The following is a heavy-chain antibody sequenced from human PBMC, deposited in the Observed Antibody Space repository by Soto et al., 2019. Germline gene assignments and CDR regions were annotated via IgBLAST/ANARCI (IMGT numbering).Heavy chain of an antibody. D-gene: IGHD2-2*01. V-gene: IGHV3-30*03. J-gene: IGHJ6*02. CDR1: GFTFSSYG. Sequence: QVQLVESGGGVVQPGRSLRLSCAASGFTFSSYGMHWVRQAPGKGLEWVAVISYDGSNKYYADSVKGRFTISRDNSKNXXYXQMXSLRAEDTAVYYCAVGYCSSTSCYAPRLYYYGMDVWGQGTTVTVSS. CDR3: AVGYCSSTSCYAPRLYYYGMDV. CDR2: ISYDGSNK.